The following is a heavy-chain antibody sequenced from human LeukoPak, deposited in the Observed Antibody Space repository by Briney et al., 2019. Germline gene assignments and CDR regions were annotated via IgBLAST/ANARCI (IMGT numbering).Heavy chain of an antibody. D-gene: IGHD1-26*01. Sequence: PGGSLRLSCAASGFTFSDYYMSWIRQAPGEGLEWLSCISASGSTIYYADSVKGRFTISRDNAKNSLYLQVDSLRAEDTAVYYCARDRLYSGSYNGHCWWGQGTLVTVSS. CDR1: GFTFSDYY. J-gene: IGHJ4*02. CDR3: ARDRLYSGSYNGHCW. V-gene: IGHV3-11*01. CDR2: ISASGSTI.